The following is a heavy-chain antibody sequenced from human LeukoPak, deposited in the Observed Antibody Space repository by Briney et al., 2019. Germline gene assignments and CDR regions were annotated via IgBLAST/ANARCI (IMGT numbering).Heavy chain of an antibody. CDR1: GFTFSSYW. V-gene: IGHV3-23*01. Sequence: GGSLRLSCAASGFTFSSYWMNWVRQAPGKGLEWVSSISGSGGSTYYADSVKGRFTISRDNSKNTLYLQMNSLRAEDTAVYYCAKGGLGCSSTSCFDYWGQGTLVTVSS. J-gene: IGHJ4*02. CDR2: ISGSGGST. D-gene: IGHD2-2*01. CDR3: AKGGLGCSSTSCFDY.